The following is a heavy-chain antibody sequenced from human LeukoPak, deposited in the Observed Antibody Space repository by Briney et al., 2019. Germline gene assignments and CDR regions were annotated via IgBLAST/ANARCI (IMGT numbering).Heavy chain of an antibody. CDR3: ARRLPDGPFDI. CDR2: INPNSGGT. Sequence: ASVKVSCKASGYTFTGYYMHWVRQAPGQGLEWMGWINPNSGGTNYAQKFQGRVTITADESTSTAYMELSSLRSEDTAVYYCARRLPDGPFDIWGQGTMVTVSS. V-gene: IGHV1-2*02. J-gene: IGHJ3*02. D-gene: IGHD5-24*01. CDR1: GYTFTGYY.